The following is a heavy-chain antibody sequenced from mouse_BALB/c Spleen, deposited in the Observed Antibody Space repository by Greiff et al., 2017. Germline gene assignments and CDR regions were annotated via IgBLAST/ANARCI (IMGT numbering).Heavy chain of an antibody. CDR2: ISSGSSTI. CDR1: GFTFSSFG. J-gene: IGHJ2*01. Sequence: EVKLVESGGGLVQPGGSRKLSCAASGFTFSSFGMHWVRQAPEKGLEWVAYISSGSSTIYYADTVKGRFTISRDNPKNTLFLQMTSLRSEDTAMYYCARSPVVATEEYYCDYWGQGTTLTVSS. CDR3: ARSPVVATEEYYCDY. V-gene: IGHV5-17*02. D-gene: IGHD1-1*01.